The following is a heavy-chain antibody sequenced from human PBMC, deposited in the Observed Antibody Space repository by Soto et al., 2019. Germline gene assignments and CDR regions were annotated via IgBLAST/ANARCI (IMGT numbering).Heavy chain of an antibody. CDR2: INSDGSTT. J-gene: IGHJ4*02. Sequence: EVQLLESGGGLIQPGGSLRLSCAASGFTFSTHWMHWVRHAPGKGLVWVSRINSDGSTTNYVDSVKGRFTISRDNAKNTVYLQMNSLRAEDTAVDCCSRVPRGGCDWVWGEGTLVTVSS. CDR3: SRVPRGGCDWV. CDR1: GFTFSTHW. V-gene: IGHV3-74*01. D-gene: IGHD2-21*01.